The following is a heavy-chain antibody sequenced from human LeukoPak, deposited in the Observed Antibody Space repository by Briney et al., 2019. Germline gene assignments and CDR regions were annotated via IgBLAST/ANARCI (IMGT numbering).Heavy chain of an antibody. CDR2: IYTSGST. D-gene: IGHD6-13*01. CDR3: ATALAGAAGMSYYYYMDV. Sequence: SETLSLTCTVSGGSISSRNYYWGWIRQPAGKGLEWIGRIYTSGSTNYNPSLKSRVTMSVDTSKNQFSLKLSSVTAADTAVYYCATALAGAAGMSYYYYMDVWGKGTTVTISS. J-gene: IGHJ6*03. CDR1: GGSISSRNYY. V-gene: IGHV4-61*02.